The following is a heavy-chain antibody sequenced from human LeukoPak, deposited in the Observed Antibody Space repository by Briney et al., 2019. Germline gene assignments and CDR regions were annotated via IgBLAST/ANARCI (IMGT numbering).Heavy chain of an antibody. D-gene: IGHD2-15*01. CDR3: ARDQRPSCLGGICYSGDY. CDR2: IVPIIGTA. V-gene: IGHV1-69*13. J-gene: IGHJ4*02. Sequence: GASVKVSCKASGGTFHSYIVTWVRQAPGQGPEWMGGIVPIIGTANYAQKFQGRVTITADDSTSTAYMELRSLRSVDTAIYYCARDQRPSCLGGICYSGDYWGQGTLVTVTS. CDR1: GGTFHSYI.